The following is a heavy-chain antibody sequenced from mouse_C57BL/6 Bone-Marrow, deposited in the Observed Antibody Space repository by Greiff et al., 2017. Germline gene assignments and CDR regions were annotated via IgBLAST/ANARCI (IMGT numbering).Heavy chain of an antibody. CDR1: GFTFSSYG. Sequence: EVTLVESGGDLVKPGGSLKLSCAASGFTFSSYGMSWVRQTPDKRLEWVATISSGGSYTYYPDSVKGRFTISRDNAKTTLYLQMSSLKSEDTAMYYCARHRALSTMITSHYYAMDYWGQGTSVTVSS. CDR2: ISSGGSYT. CDR3: ARHRALSTMITSHYYAMDY. J-gene: IGHJ4*01. V-gene: IGHV5-6*01. D-gene: IGHD2-4*01.